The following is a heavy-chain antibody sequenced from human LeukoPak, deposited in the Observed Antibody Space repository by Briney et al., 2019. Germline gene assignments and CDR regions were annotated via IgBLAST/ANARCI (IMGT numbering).Heavy chain of an antibody. CDR3: ATPFFGHSIAAVSSWYVNYMDV. J-gene: IGHJ6*03. Sequence: GRSLRLSCAASGFTFSSYAMHWVRQAPGKGLEWVAVISYDGSNKYYADSVKGRFTISRDNSKNTLYLQMNSLRAEDTAVYYCATPFFGHSIAAVSSWYVNYMDVWGKGTTVTVSS. CDR1: GFTFSSYA. D-gene: IGHD6-13*01. CDR2: ISYDGSNK. V-gene: IGHV3-30-3*01.